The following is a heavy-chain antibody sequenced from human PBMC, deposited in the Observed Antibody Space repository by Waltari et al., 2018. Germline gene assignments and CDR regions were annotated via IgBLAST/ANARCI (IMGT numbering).Heavy chain of an antibody. J-gene: IGHJ5*02. V-gene: IGHV4-4*07. CDR2: VYTSGST. D-gene: IGHD1-26*01. CDR3: AREIDRGPGRWFDP. CDR1: GGSISGYS. Sequence: QVQLQESGPGLVKPSETLSLTCTVPGGSISGYSWNWIRQPAGKGLEWIGRVYTSGSTNYNPSLKSRITMSVDTSKNQFSLKLSSVTAADTAVYFCAREIDRGPGRWFDPWGQGTLVTVSS.